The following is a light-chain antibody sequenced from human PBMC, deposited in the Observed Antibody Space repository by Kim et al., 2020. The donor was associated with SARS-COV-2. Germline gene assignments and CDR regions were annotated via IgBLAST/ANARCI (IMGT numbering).Light chain of an antibody. CDR3: QQYHNWPPWT. V-gene: IGKV3-15*01. Sequence: SPGERASLSCRASQSIASNLAWYQQKPGQAPRLVIYGASTRATGIPARFSGSGSGTEFTLTISSLQSEDFADYYCQQYHNWPPWTFGQGTKVDIK. CDR1: QSIASN. J-gene: IGKJ1*01. CDR2: GAS.